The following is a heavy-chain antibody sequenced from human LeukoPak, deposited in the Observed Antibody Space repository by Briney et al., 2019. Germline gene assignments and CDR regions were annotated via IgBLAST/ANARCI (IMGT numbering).Heavy chain of an antibody. CDR2: IWYDGSNK. CDR3: SRGGFDY. V-gene: IGHV3-30*02. J-gene: IGHJ4*02. CDR1: GFTFSTYG. D-gene: IGHD3-3*01. Sequence: GGSLRLSCAASGFTFSTYGIHWVRQAPGKGLEWVAVIWYDGSNKYYADSVKGRFTISRDNSKNTLYLQMNSLRAEDTAVYWSSRGGFDYWGQGTLVTVSS.